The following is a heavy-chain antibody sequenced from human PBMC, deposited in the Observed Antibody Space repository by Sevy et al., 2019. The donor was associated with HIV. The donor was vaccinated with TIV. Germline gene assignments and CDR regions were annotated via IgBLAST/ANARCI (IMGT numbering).Heavy chain of an antibody. CDR3: AGDLPPSATTVAHFDY. CDR2: ITNSGSTI. V-gene: IGHV3-48*03. CDR1: GFTFSSYE. Sequence: GGSLRLSCTASGFTFSSYEMNWVRQAPGKGLEWVSYITNSGSTIYYSDSVKGRFTISRDNARNSLYLQMNSLRAEDTAVYYCAGDLPPSATTVAHFDYWGRGTLVTVSS. D-gene: IGHD4-17*01. J-gene: IGHJ4*02.